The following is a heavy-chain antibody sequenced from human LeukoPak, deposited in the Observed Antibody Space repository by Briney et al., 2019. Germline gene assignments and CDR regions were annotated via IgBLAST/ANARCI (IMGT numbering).Heavy chain of an antibody. V-gene: IGHV3-74*03. D-gene: IGHD3-10*01. CDR3: ARGLDGSGNYHWFDP. CDR2: INGDGSIT. Sequence: GGSLRLSCAASGFAFSSYWMHWVRQAPGKGLVWISRINGDGSITTYADSVKGRFTISRDNAKNTLYLEMNSLRVEDMAVYYCARGLDGSGNYHWFDPWGQGTLVTVSS. J-gene: IGHJ5*02. CDR1: GFAFSSYW.